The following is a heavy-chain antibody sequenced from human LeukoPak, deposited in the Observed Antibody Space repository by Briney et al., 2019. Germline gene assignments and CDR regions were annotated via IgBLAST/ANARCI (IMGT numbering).Heavy chain of an antibody. V-gene: IGHV4-61*08. D-gene: IGHD3-3*01. CDR3: ARAGYYDFWSGYPGDAFDI. Sequence: SETLSLTCTVSGGSISSGGYYWSWIRQPPGKGLEWIGYIYYSGSTNYNPSLKSRVTISVDTSKNQFSLKLSSVTAADTAVYYCARAGYYDFWSGYPGDAFDIWGQGTMVTVSS. CDR1: GGSISSGGYY. CDR2: IYYSGST. J-gene: IGHJ3*02.